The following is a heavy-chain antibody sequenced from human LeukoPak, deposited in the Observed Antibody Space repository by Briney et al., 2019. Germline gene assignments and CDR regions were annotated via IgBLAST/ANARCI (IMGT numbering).Heavy chain of an antibody. CDR2: IIPIFGTA. CDR3: ATIPRHCSSTSCSRYYYYYYMDV. CDR1: RGTFSSYA. J-gene: IGHJ6*03. Sequence: SVKVSCKASRGTFSSYAISWVRQAPGQGLEWMGGIIPIFGTANYAQKFQGRVTITADKSTSTAYMVLSSLRSEDTAAYYCATIPRHCSSTSCSRYYYYYYMDVWGKGTTVTVPS. V-gene: IGHV1-69*06. D-gene: IGHD2-2*01.